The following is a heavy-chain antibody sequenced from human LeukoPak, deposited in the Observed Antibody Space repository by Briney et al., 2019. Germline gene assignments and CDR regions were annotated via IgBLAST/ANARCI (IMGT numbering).Heavy chain of an antibody. CDR2: IIPIFGTA. D-gene: IGHD6-13*01. CDR1: GYTFTGYY. Sequence: SVKVSCKASGYTFTGYYMHWVRQAPGQGLEWMGGIIPIFGTANYAQKFQGRVTITADESTSTAYMELSSLRSEDTAVYYCATCPGIAAAVVAFDIWGQGTMVTVSS. J-gene: IGHJ3*02. CDR3: ATCPGIAAAVVAFDI. V-gene: IGHV1-69*13.